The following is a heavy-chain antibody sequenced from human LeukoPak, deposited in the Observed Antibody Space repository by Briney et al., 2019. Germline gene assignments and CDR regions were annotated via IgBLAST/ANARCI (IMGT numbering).Heavy chain of an antibody. CDR3: TTITVASHFDY. J-gene: IGHJ4*02. CDR2: IRYDGNNK. CDR1: GFSFSSYD. D-gene: IGHD6-19*01. V-gene: IGHV3-30*02. Sequence: GGSLRLSCAASGFSFSSYDMYWFRQAPGKGLEWVAFIRYDGNNKYYADSVKGRFTISRDNSESTLYLQLNSLRAEDTAVYYCTTITVASHFDYWGPGTLVTVSS.